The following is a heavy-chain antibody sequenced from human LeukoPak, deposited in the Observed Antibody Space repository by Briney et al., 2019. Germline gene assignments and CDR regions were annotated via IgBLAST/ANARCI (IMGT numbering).Heavy chain of an antibody. D-gene: IGHD4-11*01. CDR2: IWYDGSNK. Sequence: PGGSLRLSCAASGFTFSSYAMSWVRQAPGKGLEWVAIIWYDGSNKYYADSVKGRFTISRDNSKNTLYLQMNSLRAEDTAIYYCARDGDSNWYFDLWGRGTLVTVSS. CDR1: GFTFSSYA. CDR3: ARDGDSNWYFDL. V-gene: IGHV3-33*08. J-gene: IGHJ2*01.